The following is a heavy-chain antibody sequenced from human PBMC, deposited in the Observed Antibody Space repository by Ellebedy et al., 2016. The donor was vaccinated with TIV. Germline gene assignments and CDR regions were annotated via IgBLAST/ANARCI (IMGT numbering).Heavy chain of an antibody. V-gene: IGHV1-24*01. CDR2: FDPEDGET. D-gene: IGHD5-24*01. CDR3: ARRGEMATPFDY. J-gene: IGHJ4*02. CDR1: GYTLTELS. Sequence: ASVKVSXKVSGYTLTELSMHWVRQAPGKGLEWMGGFDPEDGETIYAQKFQGRVTMTEDTSTDTAYMELSSLRSEATAVYYCARRGEMATPFDYWGQGTLVTVSS.